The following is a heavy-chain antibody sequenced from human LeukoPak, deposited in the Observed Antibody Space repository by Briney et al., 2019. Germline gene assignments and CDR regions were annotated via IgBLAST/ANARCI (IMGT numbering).Heavy chain of an antibody. CDR1: GGSISSSSYY. D-gene: IGHD4-11*01. CDR2: TYYRGNT. V-gene: IGHV4-39*07. CDR3: ARELQFWFDP. J-gene: IGHJ5*02. Sequence: SETLSLTCTVSGGSISSSSYYWGWIRQPPGKGLEWIGSTYYRGNTYYNPSLKSRVTISVDTSKNQFSLKLSSVTAADTAVYYCARELQFWFDPWGQGTLVTVSS.